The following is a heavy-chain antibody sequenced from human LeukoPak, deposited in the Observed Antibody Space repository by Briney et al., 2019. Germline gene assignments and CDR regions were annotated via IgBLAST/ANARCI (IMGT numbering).Heavy chain of an antibody. D-gene: IGHD2-15*01. J-gene: IGHJ6*02. Sequence: GASVKVSCKASGSTFESSTIQWVRQSRGRRLEWIGWIAAGGGNTDYAQNFQDRVTITRDLSTSTAYMELSSLTSDDTAVYYCAAGPILVFFGRVWGQGTTVSVSS. V-gene: IGHV1-58*02. CDR1: GSTFESST. CDR3: AAGPILVFFGRV. CDR2: IAAGGGNT.